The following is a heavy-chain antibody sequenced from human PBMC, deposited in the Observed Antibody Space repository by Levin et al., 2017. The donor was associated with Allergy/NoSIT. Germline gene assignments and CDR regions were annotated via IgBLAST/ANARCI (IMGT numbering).Heavy chain of an antibody. CDR1: GGSISSSSYY. V-gene: IGHV4-39*01. CDR3: ARQIGQKARFRGDTSVVLFDY. Sequence: SQTLSLTCTVSGGSISSSSYYWGWIRQPPGKGLEWIGSIYYSGSTYYNPSLKSRVTISVDTSKNQFSLKLSSVTAADTAVYYCARQIGQKARFRGDTSVVLFDYWGQGTLVTVSS. D-gene: IGHD3-16*01. CDR2: IYYSGST. J-gene: IGHJ4*02.